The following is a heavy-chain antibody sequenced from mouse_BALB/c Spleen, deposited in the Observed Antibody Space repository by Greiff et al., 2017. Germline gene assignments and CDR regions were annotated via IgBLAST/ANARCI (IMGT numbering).Heavy chain of an antibody. V-gene: IGHV1-55*01. D-gene: IGHD2-10*02. Sequence: QVQLQQPGAELVKPGTSVKLSCKASGYNFTSYWINWVKLRPGQGLEWIGDIYPGSGSTNYNEKFKSKATLTVDTSSSTAYMQLSSLASEDSALYYCARGEYGNSWFAYWGQGTLVTVSA. CDR1: GYNFTSYW. CDR3: ARGEYGNSWFAY. CDR2: IYPGSGST. J-gene: IGHJ3*01.